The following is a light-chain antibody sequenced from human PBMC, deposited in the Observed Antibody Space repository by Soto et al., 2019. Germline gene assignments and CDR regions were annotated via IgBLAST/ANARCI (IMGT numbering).Light chain of an antibody. Sequence: ELVLTQSPGTLSLSPGERATLSCRASQSVDSLYLAWYQQKPGQALRLLIRGVSRRATGIPDRFSGSGSGTDFTLTISGLEAEDFAVYYCQQFDISPWTFGQGTKVDIK. CDR3: QQFDISPWT. J-gene: IGKJ1*01. CDR1: QSVDSLY. CDR2: GVS. V-gene: IGKV3-20*01.